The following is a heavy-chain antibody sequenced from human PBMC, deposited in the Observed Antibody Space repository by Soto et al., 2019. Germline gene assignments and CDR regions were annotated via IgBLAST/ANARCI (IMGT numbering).Heavy chain of an antibody. D-gene: IGHD3-10*01. J-gene: IGHJ4*02. V-gene: IGHV3-48*02. CDR2: ISSSSSTI. CDR1: GFTFSSYS. Sequence: GGSLRLSCAASGFTFSSYSMNWVRQAPGEGLEWVSYISSSSSTIYYADSVKGRFTISRDNAKNSLYLQMNSLRDEDTAVYYCARDGEERQPEYFDYWGQGTLVTVSS. CDR3: ARDGEERQPEYFDY.